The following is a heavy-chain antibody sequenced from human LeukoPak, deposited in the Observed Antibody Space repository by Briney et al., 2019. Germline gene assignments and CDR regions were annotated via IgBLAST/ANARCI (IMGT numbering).Heavy chain of an antibody. Sequence: GGSLRLSCAASGFTFSSYGMHWVRQAPGKGLEWVAVIWYDGSNKYYADSVKGRFTISRDNSKNTLYLQMNSLRVEDTAVYYCAKDRVSSVFDYWGQGTLITVSS. V-gene: IGHV3-33*06. D-gene: IGHD6-6*01. CDR2: IWYDGSNK. J-gene: IGHJ4*02. CDR1: GFTFSSYG. CDR3: AKDRVSSVFDY.